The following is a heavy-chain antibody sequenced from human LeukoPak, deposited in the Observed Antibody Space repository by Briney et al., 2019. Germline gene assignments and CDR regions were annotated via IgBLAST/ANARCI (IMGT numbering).Heavy chain of an antibody. J-gene: IGHJ4*02. Sequence: GGSLRLSCAASGFTFSSYAMSWVPQAPGKGLEWVSAISGSGGSTYYADSVKGRFTISRDNSKNTLYLQMNSLRAEDTAVYYCAKFLPTHIVVANYYFDYLGPGTLVTVSS. CDR1: GFTFSSYA. V-gene: IGHV3-23*01. CDR3: AKFLPTHIVVANYYFDY. D-gene: IGHD2-21*01. CDR2: ISGSGGST.